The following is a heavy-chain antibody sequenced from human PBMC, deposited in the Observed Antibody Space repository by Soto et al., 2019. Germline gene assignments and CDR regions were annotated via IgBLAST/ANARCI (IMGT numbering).Heavy chain of an antibody. D-gene: IGHD3-10*01. J-gene: IGHJ4*02. CDR2: IWYGGSNS. Sequence: QVQLVESGGGVVQPGRSLRLSCVVSGFTFSNHGMHWVRQAPGRGLECVAMIWYGGSNSYYADSVKGRLTIARDNAKNTLVLDLDGLRVADPGVYSCARDIERTQLWSRENIRGLDYWGQASMVTVSS. V-gene: IGHV3-33*01. CDR1: GFTFSNHG. CDR3: ARDIERTQLWSRENIRGLDY.